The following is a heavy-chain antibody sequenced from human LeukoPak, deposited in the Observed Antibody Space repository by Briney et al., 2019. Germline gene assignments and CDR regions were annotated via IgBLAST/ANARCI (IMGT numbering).Heavy chain of an antibody. CDR1: GDSISNYY. Sequence: PSETLSLTCTVSGDSISNYYWSWIRQTPGKGLEWIGYIHTSGSTYYNPSLKSRVTISVDTSKNQFSLKLSSVTAADTAVYYCARGYCDTSAYSNSFDFWGQGTLVTVSS. CDR3: ARGYCDTSAYSNSFDF. D-gene: IGHD3-22*01. J-gene: IGHJ4*02. V-gene: IGHV4-4*09. CDR2: IHTSGST.